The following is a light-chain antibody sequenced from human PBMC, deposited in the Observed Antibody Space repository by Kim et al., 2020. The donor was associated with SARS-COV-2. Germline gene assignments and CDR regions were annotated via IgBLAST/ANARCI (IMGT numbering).Light chain of an antibody. V-gene: IGKV1-5*03. Sequence: GYTVPISCRAGQTIDPWLAWYQHKPGKAPKLLISKASTLEVGVPSRFSGSGSGTEFTLTISSLQPDDFATYYCQQYNNFPFTFGQGTKLEI. CDR3: QQYNNFPFT. CDR2: KAS. J-gene: IGKJ2*01. CDR1: QTIDPW.